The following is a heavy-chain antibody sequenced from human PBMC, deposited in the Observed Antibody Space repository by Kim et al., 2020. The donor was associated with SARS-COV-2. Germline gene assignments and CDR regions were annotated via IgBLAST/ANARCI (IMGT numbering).Heavy chain of an antibody. V-gene: IGHV3-72*01. Sequence: GGSLRLSCAVSGFTFSDYFMDWVRQAPGKGLEWVGRTRNKAKNYATEYAASVIGRFIISRDNSNNLLYLQMTGLKTEDTAVYYCARDRGNSYYYAMDVWG. CDR2: TRNKAKNYAT. CDR3: ARDRGNSYYYAMDV. J-gene: IGHJ6*01. CDR1: GFTFSDYF.